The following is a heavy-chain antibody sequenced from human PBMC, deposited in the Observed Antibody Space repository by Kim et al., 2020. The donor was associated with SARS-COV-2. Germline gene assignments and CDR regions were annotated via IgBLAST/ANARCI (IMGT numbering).Heavy chain of an antibody. CDR1: GFTFSSYG. D-gene: IGHD3-10*01. CDR3: ARDRKGYYGSGPSTLDY. Sequence: GGSLRLSCAASGFTFSSYGMHWVRQAPGKGLEWVAVIWYDGSNKYYADSVKGRFTISRDNSKNTLYLQMNSLRAEDTAVYYCARDRKGYYGSGPSTLDYWGQGTLVTVSS. CDR2: IWYDGSNK. J-gene: IGHJ4*02. V-gene: IGHV3-33*08.